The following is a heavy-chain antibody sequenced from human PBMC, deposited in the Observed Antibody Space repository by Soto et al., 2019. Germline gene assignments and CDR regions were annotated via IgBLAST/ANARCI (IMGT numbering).Heavy chain of an antibody. D-gene: IGHD3-10*01. J-gene: IGHJ5*02. CDR3: ARDGGDGSGSPGGFDP. Sequence: VKVDCKASGYPFTGYYMHWVRQAPGQGLEWMGWINPNSGGTNYAQKFQGWVTMTRDTSISTAYMELSRLRSDDTAVYYCARDGGDGSGSPGGFDPWGQATLVTVSS. V-gene: IGHV1-2*04. CDR2: INPNSGGT. CDR1: GYPFTGYY.